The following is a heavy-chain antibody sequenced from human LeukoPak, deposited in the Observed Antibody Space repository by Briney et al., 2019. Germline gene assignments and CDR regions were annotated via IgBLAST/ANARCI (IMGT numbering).Heavy chain of an antibody. CDR3: ARGVGYCSGGSCYAHADYFDY. V-gene: IGHV4-34*01. CDR1: GGSFSGYY. D-gene: IGHD2-15*01. J-gene: IGHJ4*02. CDR2: INHRGST. Sequence: SEILSLTCAVYGGSFSGYYWSWIRQPPGKGLEWIGEINHRGSTNYNPSLKSRVTISVDTSKNQFSLKLSSVTAADTAVYYCARGVGYCSGGSCYAHADYFDYWGQGTLVTVSS.